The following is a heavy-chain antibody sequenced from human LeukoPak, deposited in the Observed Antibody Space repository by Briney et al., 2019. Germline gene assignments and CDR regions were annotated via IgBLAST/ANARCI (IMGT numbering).Heavy chain of an antibody. CDR2: INHSGST. J-gene: IGHJ5*02. V-gene: IGHV4-34*01. D-gene: IGHD2-2*01. CDR3: ARGLGGYAFNWFDP. CDR1: GGSFSGYY. Sequence: SETLSLTCAVYGGSFSGYYWSWIRQPPGKGLGWIGEINHSGSTNYNPSLKSRVTISVETSKNQFSLKLSSVTAADTAVYYCARGLGGYAFNWFDPWGQGXLVTV.